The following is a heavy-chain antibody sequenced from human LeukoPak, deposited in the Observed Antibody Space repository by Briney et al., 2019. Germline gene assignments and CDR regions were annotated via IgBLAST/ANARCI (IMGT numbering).Heavy chain of an antibody. CDR2: ISYDGSNK. J-gene: IGHJ6*02. CDR1: GFTSSIYS. V-gene: IGHV3-30*03. CDR3: ARGHYYDMDV. Sequence: GGSLRLSCAASGFTSSIYSMNWVRQAPGKGLEWVAVISYDGSNKYYADSVKGRFTISRENAKKALYLQMNSLRAEDTAVYYCARGHYYDMDVWGQGTTVTVSS.